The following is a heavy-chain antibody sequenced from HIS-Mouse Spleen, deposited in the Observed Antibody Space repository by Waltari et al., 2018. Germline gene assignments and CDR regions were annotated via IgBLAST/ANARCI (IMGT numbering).Heavy chain of an antibody. Sequence: QLQLQESGPGLVKPSETLSLTCTFSGGSISSSSYYWGWIRQAPGTGLEWIGMIYYRGRTCYDASLKNRVTISVDTSKNQFSLKLSSVTAAETAVYYCARGIPYSSSWYEWYFDLWGRGTLVTVSS. J-gene: IGHJ2*01. V-gene: IGHV4-39*07. CDR2: IYYRGRT. CDR1: GGSISSSSYY. CDR3: ARGIPYSSSWYEWYFDL. D-gene: IGHD6-13*01.